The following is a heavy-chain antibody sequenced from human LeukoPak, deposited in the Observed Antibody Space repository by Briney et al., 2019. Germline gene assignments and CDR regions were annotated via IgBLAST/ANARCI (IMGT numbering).Heavy chain of an antibody. CDR1: GFTFSSYAM. V-gene: IGHV4-4*02. Sequence: GSLRLSCAASGFTFSSYAMSWVRQPPGKGLEWIGEIYHSGSTNYNPSLKSRVTISVDKSKNQFSLKLSSVTAADTAVYYCARAGITMASSDAFDIWGQGTMVTVSS. CDR3: ARAGITMASSDAFDI. D-gene: IGHD3-10*01. CDR2: IYHSGST. J-gene: IGHJ3*02.